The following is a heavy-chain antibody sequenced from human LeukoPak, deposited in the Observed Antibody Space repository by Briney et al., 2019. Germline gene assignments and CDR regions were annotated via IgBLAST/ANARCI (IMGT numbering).Heavy chain of an antibody. Sequence: GASVKVSCKASGYTFTSYYMHWVRQAPGQGLEWMGIINPSGGSTSYAQKFQGRVTMTRDTSTSTVYTELSSLRSEDTAVYYCARDPPYCSSTSCYGRNKFDYWGQGTLVTVSS. CDR3: ARDPPYCSSTSCYGRNKFDY. CDR2: INPSGGST. CDR1: GYTFTSYY. D-gene: IGHD2-2*01. V-gene: IGHV1-46*01. J-gene: IGHJ4*02.